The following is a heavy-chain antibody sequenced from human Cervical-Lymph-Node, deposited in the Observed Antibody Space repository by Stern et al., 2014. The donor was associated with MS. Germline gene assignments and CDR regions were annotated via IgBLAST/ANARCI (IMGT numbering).Heavy chain of an antibody. CDR1: GASIPSYY. J-gene: IGHJ5*02. V-gene: IGHV4-59*01. CDR3: ARATDL. CDR2: IDYSGTT. Sequence: QVQLQESGPGLLRPSETLSLTCTVSGASIPSYYWSWIRQPPGKGLEWIGYIDYSGTTNYNASLKGRVAISIDTSKTQFSLRLSSVTAADTAVYYCARATDLWGQGTLVTVSS.